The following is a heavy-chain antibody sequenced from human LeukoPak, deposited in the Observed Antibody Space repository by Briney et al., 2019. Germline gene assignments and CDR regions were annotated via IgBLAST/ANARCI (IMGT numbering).Heavy chain of an antibody. V-gene: IGHV5-51*01. Sequence: ESLKISCKGSGYSFTSYWIGWVRQMPGKGLEWMGIIYPGDSDTRYSPSFQGQVTISADKSISTAYLQWSSLKASDTAMYYRARVKKTKVTSLEWFQPWGQGTLVTVSS. CDR3: ARVKKTKVTSLEWFQP. D-gene: IGHD4-11*01. CDR2: IYPGDSDT. J-gene: IGHJ5*02. CDR1: GYSFTSYW.